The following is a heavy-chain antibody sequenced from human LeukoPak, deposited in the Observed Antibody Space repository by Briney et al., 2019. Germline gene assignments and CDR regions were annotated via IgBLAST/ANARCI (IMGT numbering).Heavy chain of an antibody. J-gene: IGHJ6*04. CDR3: ATDVYCSSTSCMDV. Sequence: GASVKVSCKVSGYTLTEFSMHWVRQAPGKGLEWMGGFDPEDGETIYAQKFQGRVTMTEDTSTDTAYMELSSLRSEDTAVYYCATDVYCSSTSCMDVWGKGTTVTVSS. D-gene: IGHD2-2*01. CDR1: GYTLTEFS. V-gene: IGHV1-24*01. CDR2: FDPEDGET.